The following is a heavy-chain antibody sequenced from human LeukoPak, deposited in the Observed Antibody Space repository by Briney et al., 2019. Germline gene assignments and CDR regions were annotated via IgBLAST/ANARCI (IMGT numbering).Heavy chain of an antibody. CDR2: INHSGST. V-gene: IGHV4-34*01. CDR1: GGSFSDYY. D-gene: IGHD3-22*01. J-gene: IGHJ4*02. Sequence: KPSETLSLTCAVYGGSFSDYYWSWIRQPPGKGLEWIGEINHSGSTNYNPSLKSRVTISVDTSKNQFSLKLSSVTAADTAVYYCASLAGGDSSGLDYWGQGTLVTVSS. CDR3: ASLAGGDSSGLDY.